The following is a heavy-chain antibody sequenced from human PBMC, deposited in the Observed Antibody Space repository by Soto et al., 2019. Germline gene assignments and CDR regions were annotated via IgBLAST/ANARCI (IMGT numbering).Heavy chain of an antibody. D-gene: IGHD5-12*01. Sequence: EVQLLESGGGLVQPGGSLRLSCAASGFTFSSYAMSCVRQAPGKGLEWVSAISGSGGSTYYADSVKGRFTISRDNSKNTLYLQMNSLRAEDTAVYYCAKGAFRDGYNRYYFDYWVQGTLVTVSS. CDR3: AKGAFRDGYNRYYFDY. CDR2: ISGSGGST. J-gene: IGHJ4*02. CDR1: GFTFSSYA. V-gene: IGHV3-23*01.